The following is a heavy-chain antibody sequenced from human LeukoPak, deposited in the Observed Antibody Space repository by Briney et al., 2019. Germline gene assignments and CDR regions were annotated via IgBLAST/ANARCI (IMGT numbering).Heavy chain of an antibody. D-gene: IGHD3-22*01. CDR2: IYYSGST. CDR3: ARVTGYMIEDYFDY. V-gene: IGHV4-59*01. CDR1: GGSISSYY. J-gene: IGHJ4*02. Sequence: PSETLSLTCTVSGGSISSYYWSWIRQPPGKGLEWIGYIYYSGSTNYSPSLKSRVTISADTSQNQFSLKLSSVTAADTAVYYCARVTGYMIEDYFDYWGQGTLVTVSS.